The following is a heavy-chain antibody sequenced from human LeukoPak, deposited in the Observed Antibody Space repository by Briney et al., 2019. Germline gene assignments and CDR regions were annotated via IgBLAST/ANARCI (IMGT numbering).Heavy chain of an antibody. CDR3: ARGQFGSGWLTYYYYGMDV. Sequence: GGSLRLSCAASGFTFSSYAMSWVRQAPGKGLEWVSAISGSGGSTYYADSVKGRFTISRDNSKNTLYLQMNSLRAEDTAVYYCARGQFGSGWLTYYYYGMDVWGQGTTVTVSS. V-gene: IGHV3-23*01. CDR1: GFTFSSYA. CDR2: ISGSGGST. J-gene: IGHJ6*02. D-gene: IGHD6-19*01.